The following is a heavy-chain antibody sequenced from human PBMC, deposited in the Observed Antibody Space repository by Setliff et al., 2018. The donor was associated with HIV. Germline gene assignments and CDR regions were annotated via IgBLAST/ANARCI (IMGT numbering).Heavy chain of an antibody. CDR2: IDNSAST. V-gene: IGHV4-59*08. CDR3: AGHSPSDD. J-gene: IGHJ4*02. CDR1: GDSISTDY. Sequence: SETLSLTCTDSGDSISTDYWTWIRQPPGKGLGWSGYIDNSASTSYNPSLKSRVTISVDTSKNQFSLKLSSVTAADTAVDYCAGHSPSDDWGQGTLVTAPQ.